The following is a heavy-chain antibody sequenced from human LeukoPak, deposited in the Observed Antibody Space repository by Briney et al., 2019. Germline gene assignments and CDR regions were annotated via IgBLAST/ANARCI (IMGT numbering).Heavy chain of an antibody. CDR3: VRHLPAGRPAFDI. D-gene: IGHD2-15*01. J-gene: IGHJ3*02. Sequence: PSETLSLTCTVSGGSINSYYWSWIRQPPGKGLEWIGYIYYSGSTNYNPSLKSRVTISVDTSNNKFSLKLTSLTAADTAVYYCVRHLPAGRPAFDIWGQGTMVTVSS. CDR2: IYYSGST. V-gene: IGHV4-59*08. CDR1: GGSINSYY.